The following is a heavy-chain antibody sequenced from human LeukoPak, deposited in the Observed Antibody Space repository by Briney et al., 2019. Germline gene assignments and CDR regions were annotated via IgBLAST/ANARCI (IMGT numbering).Heavy chain of an antibody. J-gene: IGHJ4*02. CDR2: ITDSGDST. Sequence: PGGSLRPSCAASGFAFSSLDMGWVRQAPGKGLEWVSAITDSGDSTYYADSVKGRFTISRDNAKNSLYLQMNSLRAEDTAVYYCASLAVAAKTFGYWGQGTLVTVSS. V-gene: IGHV3-23*01. CDR1: GFAFSSLD. CDR3: ASLAVAAKTFGY. D-gene: IGHD6-19*01.